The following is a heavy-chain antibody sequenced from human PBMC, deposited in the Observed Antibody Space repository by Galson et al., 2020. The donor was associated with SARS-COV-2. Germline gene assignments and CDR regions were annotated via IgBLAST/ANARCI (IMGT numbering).Heavy chain of an antibody. J-gene: IGHJ1*01. V-gene: IGHV3-11*04. CDR3: ARVGDCSGGICYGAEYFQH. Sequence: NSGGSLRLSCAASGFTFSDYFMSWVRQAPGKGLEWVSYISSSGSSIHYADSVKGRFPISRDNAKNSLNLQMNSLRVEDTAVYYCARVGDCSGGICYGAEYFQHWGQGTLVTVSS. CDR2: ISSSGSSI. D-gene: IGHD2-15*01. CDR1: GFTFSDYF.